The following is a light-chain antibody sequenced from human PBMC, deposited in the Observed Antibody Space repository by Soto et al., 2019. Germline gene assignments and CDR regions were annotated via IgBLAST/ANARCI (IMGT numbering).Light chain of an antibody. CDR1: SSDVGAYDY. V-gene: IGLV2-14*01. CDR3: SSYTSSNTGL. CDR2: EVS. J-gene: IGLJ2*01. Sequence: QSALTQPASVSGSPGQSITISCTGTSSDVGAYDYVSWYQQLPGKAPKLMIYEVSNRPSGVSNRFSGSKSGNTASLTISGLQAEDEADYYCSSYTSSNTGLFGGGTKVTVL.